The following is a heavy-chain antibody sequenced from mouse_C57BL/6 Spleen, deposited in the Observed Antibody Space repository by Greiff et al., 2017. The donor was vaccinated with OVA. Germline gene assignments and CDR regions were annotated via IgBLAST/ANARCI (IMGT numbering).Heavy chain of an antibody. CDR1: GYTFTDYE. CDR2: IDPETGGT. D-gene: IGHD2-4*01. CDR3: TSYDYDSKGTWFAY. V-gene: IGHV1-15*01. J-gene: IGHJ3*01. Sequence: VQLQQSGAELVRPGASVTLSCKASGYTFTDYEMHWVKQTPVHGLEWIGAIDPETGGTAYNQKFKGKAILTADKSSSTAYMELRSLTSEDSAVYYCTSYDYDSKGTWFAYWGQGTLVTVSA.